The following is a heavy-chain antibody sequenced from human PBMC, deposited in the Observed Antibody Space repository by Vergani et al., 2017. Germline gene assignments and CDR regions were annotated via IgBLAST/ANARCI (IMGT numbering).Heavy chain of an antibody. CDR3: TRHWAVVAANNWFDP. Sequence: QVQLQESGPGLVKPSETLSLTCAVSGFSIDNGYYWDWIRQPPGKGLEWIGSIYRTGRTHFNPSLKSRVTTSVDTSNNHFSLKLSSVTAADTAVYYCTRHWAVVAANNWFDPWGQGTLVTVSS. V-gene: IGHV4-38-2*01. CDR2: IYRTGRT. J-gene: IGHJ5*02. D-gene: IGHD2-15*01. CDR1: GFSIDNGYY.